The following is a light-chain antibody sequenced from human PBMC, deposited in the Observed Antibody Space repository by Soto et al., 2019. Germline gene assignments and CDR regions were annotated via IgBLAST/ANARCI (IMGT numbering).Light chain of an antibody. CDR2: DVS. CDR1: ISDVGSYNY. J-gene: IGLJ1*01. Sequence: QSALTQPASVSGSPGQSITISCTGTISDVGSYNYVSWYQQYPGKAPKLMIYDVSTRPSGVSDHFSGSKSGNTASLTISGLRAEDEADYYCGSYTTSSNYVFGTGTKLTVL. CDR3: GSYTTSSNYV. V-gene: IGLV2-14*03.